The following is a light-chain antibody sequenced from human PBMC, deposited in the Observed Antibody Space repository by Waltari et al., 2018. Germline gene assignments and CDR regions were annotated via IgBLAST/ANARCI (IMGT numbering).Light chain of an antibody. CDR1: VLTKKY. Sequence: SYELTQPSSVSVSPGQTAKNNCSGDVLTKKYARWFQQKPGQAPVLRIYKDGERPSRLPERFSGSSSGATVTLTITVAQVEDEADYYCYSSTDNSGIFGGGTTLTVL. V-gene: IGLV3-27*01. CDR3: YSSTDNSGI. CDR2: KDG. J-gene: IGLJ2*01.